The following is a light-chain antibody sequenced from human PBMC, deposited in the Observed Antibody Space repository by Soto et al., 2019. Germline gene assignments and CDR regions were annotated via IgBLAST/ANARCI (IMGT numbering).Light chain of an antibody. V-gene: IGLV1-51*01. CDR2: DDN. J-gene: IGLJ1*01. Sequence: SVLTQPPSVSAAPGQKVTISCSGSSSNIGGNSVSWYQQLPGTAPKLLIYDDNKRPSGIPDRFSGYKSGTSATLGITGFQTGDEADYYCGSWDSSLSAYVFGTGTKLTVL. CDR1: SSNIGGNS. CDR3: GSWDSSLSAYV.